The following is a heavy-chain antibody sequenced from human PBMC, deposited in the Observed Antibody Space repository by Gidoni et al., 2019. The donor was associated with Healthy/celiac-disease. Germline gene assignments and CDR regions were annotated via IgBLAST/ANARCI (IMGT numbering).Heavy chain of an antibody. CDR2: INHRGST. CDR3: ARGQELELRTPYFDY. CDR1: GWSFSGYY. Sequence: QVQLQQWGAGPLKPSETLSLTCAAYGWSFSGYYWSWIRQPPGKGLEWIGEINHRGSTHYNPSLKSRVTISVDTSKNQFSLKLSSVTAADTAVYYCARGQELELRTPYFDYWGQGTLVTVSS. V-gene: IGHV4-34*01. D-gene: IGHD1-7*01. J-gene: IGHJ4*02.